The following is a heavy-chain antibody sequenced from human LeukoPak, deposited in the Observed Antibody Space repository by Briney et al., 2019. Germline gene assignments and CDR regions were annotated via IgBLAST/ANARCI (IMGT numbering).Heavy chain of an antibody. CDR2: ISSSSSYI. V-gene: IGHV3-21*01. D-gene: IGHD3-3*01. Sequence: GGSLRLSCAASGFTFSTYSMNWVRQAPGKGLEWFSSISSSSSYIYYADSVKGRFTISRDDAKNSLYLQMNSLRAEDTAVYYCAKWDSSGFWSGYTYYFGYWGQGTLVTVSS. CDR3: AKWDSSGFWSGYTYYFGY. CDR1: GFTFSTYS. J-gene: IGHJ4*02.